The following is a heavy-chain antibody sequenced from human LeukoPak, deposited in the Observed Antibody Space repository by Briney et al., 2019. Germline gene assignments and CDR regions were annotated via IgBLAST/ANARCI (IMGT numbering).Heavy chain of an antibody. J-gene: IGHJ3*02. D-gene: IGHD3-10*01. V-gene: IGHV3-21*01. Sequence: GGSLRLSCAASGFTFSSYSMNWVRQAPGKGLEWVSSISSSSSYIYYADSVKGRFTISRDNAKNSLYLQMNSLRAEDTAVYYCARDLEARGYGSGSLDAFDIWGQGTMVTVSS. CDR2: ISSSSSYI. CDR1: GFTFSSYS. CDR3: ARDLEARGYGSGSLDAFDI.